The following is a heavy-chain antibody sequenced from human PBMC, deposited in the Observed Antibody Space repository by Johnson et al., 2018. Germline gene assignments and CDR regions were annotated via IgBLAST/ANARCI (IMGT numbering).Heavy chain of an antibody. CDR1: GFTFSSYG. J-gene: IGHJ6*02. CDR3: AIEGPGYYVRYYGMDV. CDR2: ISYDGSNK. D-gene: IGHD3-22*01. Sequence: QVQLVESGGGVVQPGRSLRLSCAASGFTFSSYGMHWVRQAPGKGLEWVAVISYDGSNKYYADSVKGRFIISRDNSKNTLYLQMNSLRAEDTAVYYCAIEGPGYYVRYYGMDVWGQGTTVTVSS. V-gene: IGHV3-30*03.